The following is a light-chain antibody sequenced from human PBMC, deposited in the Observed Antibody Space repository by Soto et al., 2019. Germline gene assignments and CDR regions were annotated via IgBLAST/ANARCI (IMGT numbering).Light chain of an antibody. V-gene: IGKV4-1*01. Sequence: DIVMTQSPDSLAVSLGERATINCKSSQSVLYSSNNKNYLAWYQQKPGQPPKLLIYWASTRESGVPDRFSGSGSGLDFTLTISSLQAGDVAVYYCQQYYSTPLTFGGGTKVEIK. CDR3: QQYYSTPLT. CDR1: QSVLYSSNNKNY. CDR2: WAS. J-gene: IGKJ4*01.